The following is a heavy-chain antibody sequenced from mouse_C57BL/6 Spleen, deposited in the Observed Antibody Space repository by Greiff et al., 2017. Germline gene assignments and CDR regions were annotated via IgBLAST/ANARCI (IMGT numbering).Heavy chain of an antibody. D-gene: IGHD1-1*01. Sequence: EVQLVESGGGLVKPGGSLKLSCAASGFTFSSYAMSWVRQTPEKRLEWVATISDGGSYTYYPDNVKGRFTISRDNAKNNLYLQMSQLKSEDTAMYYCARDYYGSSPAWFAYWGQGTLVTVSA. CDR2: ISDGGSYT. CDR1: GFTFSSYA. CDR3: ARDYYGSSPAWFAY. J-gene: IGHJ3*01. V-gene: IGHV5-4*01.